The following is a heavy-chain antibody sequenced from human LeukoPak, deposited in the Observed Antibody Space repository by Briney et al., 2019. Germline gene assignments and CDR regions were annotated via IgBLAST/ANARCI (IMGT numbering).Heavy chain of an antibody. CDR1: GGSISSSNW. D-gene: IGHD2-15*01. Sequence: YPSGTLSLTCAVSGGSISSSNWWSWVRQPPGKGLEWIGEIYHSGSTNYNPSLKSRVTISVDKSKNQFSLKLSSVTAADTAVYYCARDHRYCSGGSCRGWFDPWGQGTLVTVSS. CDR2: IYHSGST. CDR3: ARDHRYCSGGSCRGWFDP. V-gene: IGHV4-4*02. J-gene: IGHJ5*02.